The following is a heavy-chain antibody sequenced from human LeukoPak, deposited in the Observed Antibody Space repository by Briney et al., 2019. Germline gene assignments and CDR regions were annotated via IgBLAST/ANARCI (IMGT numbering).Heavy chain of an antibody. J-gene: IGHJ1*01. CDR2: IKSKTDGGTT. D-gene: IGHD2-21*01. V-gene: IGHV3-15*01. Sequence: PGGSLRLSCAASGFTFSNAWMSWVRQAPGKGLEWVGRIKSKTDGGTTDYAAPVKGRFTISRDDSKNTLYLQMNSLKTEDTAVYYCTTDPYCGGDCNWAHWGQGTLVTVSS. CDR3: TTDPYCGGDCNWAH. CDR1: GFTFSNAW.